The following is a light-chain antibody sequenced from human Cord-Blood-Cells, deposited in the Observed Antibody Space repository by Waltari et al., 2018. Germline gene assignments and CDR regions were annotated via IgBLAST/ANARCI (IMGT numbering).Light chain of an antibody. J-gene: IGLJ1*01. Sequence: QSALTQPASVSGSPGQSITISCTGTSSDVGSYNLVSWYQQHPGKAPKLMIYEVSKRPSGVSNRFSGSKSGTTASLTISGLQAEDEADYYCCSYAGSNYVFGTGTKVTVL. CDR3: CSYAGSNYV. CDR1: SSDVGSYNL. V-gene: IGLV2-23*02. CDR2: EVS.